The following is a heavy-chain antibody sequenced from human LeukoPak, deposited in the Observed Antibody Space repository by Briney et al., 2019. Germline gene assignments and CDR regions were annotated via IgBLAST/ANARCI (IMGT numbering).Heavy chain of an antibody. V-gene: IGHV3-7*01. CDR2: INQGGSDK. D-gene: IGHD1-14*01. CDR1: GFTLSGHW. Sequence: GGSLRLSCAASGFTLSGHWMSWVRQAPGKGLEWVANINQGGSDKYYVDYVKGRFTISRDNANNLLYLQMHTLRGEDTAVYYCMRDRSRAEDDWGQGTLVTVSS. CDR3: MRDRSRAEDD. J-gene: IGHJ4*02.